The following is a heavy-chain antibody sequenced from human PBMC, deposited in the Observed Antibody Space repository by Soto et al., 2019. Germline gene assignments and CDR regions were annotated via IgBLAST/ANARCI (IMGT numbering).Heavy chain of an antibody. V-gene: IGHV4-59*01. J-gene: IGHJ5*02. CDR1: GGFI. Sequence: SETLSLTCTVSGGFIWGWIRQSPDKGLEWIGYIYYGGSINYNPSLKSRVIISVDTAKNQFSLSLSSVTAADTAVYYCTGAYYDISGYSLDPWGQGTSVTVSS. D-gene: IGHD3-22*01. CDR2: IYYGGSI. CDR3: TGAYYDISGYSLDP.